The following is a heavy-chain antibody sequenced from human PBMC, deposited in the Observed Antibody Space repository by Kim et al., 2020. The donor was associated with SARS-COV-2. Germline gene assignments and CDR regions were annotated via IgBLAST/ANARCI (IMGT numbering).Heavy chain of an antibody. D-gene: IGHD3-9*01. CDR1: GFTFSSYA. CDR2: ISYDGSNK. V-gene: IGHV3-30*04. CDR3: ARALRVLRYFDWVPPPDY. J-gene: IGHJ4*02. Sequence: GRSLRLSCAASGFTFSSYAMHWVRQAPGKGLEWVAVISYDGSNKYYADSVKGRFTISRDNSKNTLYLQMNSLRAEDTAVYYCARALRVLRYFDWVPPPDYWGQGTLVTVSS.